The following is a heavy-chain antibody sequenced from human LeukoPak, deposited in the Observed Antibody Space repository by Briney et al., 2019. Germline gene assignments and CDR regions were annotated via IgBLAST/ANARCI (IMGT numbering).Heavy chain of an antibody. CDR1: GFTVSSNH. D-gene: IGHD3-16*01. CDR3: ACEIYYDYGMGV. CDR2: IYSGDST. J-gene: IGHJ6*02. Sequence: PGGSLRLSCAASGFTVSSNHMSWVRQAPGKGLEWVSVIYSGDSTYYADSVKGRFTISRHNSKNTLYLQMNSLSAEDTAVYYCACEIYYDYGMGVWGQGTTVTVSS. V-gene: IGHV3-53*04.